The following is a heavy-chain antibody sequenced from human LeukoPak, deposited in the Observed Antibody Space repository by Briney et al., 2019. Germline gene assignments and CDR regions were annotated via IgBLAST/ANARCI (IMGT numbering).Heavy chain of an antibody. Sequence: GGSLRLSCTASGFTFSNFWMGWVRQAPGKGLEWVANIKQDETEKFYLGSVKGRFTISRDSAKSSLYLQLNSLRDEDTAIYYCARDRDYAFDYWGQGTLVTVSS. V-gene: IGHV3-7*01. J-gene: IGHJ4*02. CDR2: IKQDETEK. D-gene: IGHD4-17*01. CDR3: ARDRDYAFDY. CDR1: GFTFSNFW.